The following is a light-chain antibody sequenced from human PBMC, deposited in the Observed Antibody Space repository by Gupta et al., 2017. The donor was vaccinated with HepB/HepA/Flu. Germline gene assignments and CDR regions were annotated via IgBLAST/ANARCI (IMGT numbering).Light chain of an antibody. J-gene: IGKJ3*01. V-gene: IGKV2-28*01. CDR3: METLQTPFT. CDR1: QSLLHSNGYNY. Sequence: DIVMTQSPLSLPVTPVEPASISCRSSQSLLHSNGYNYLDWYLQKPGQSPQLLIYLGSNRASGVPDRFSGSGSGTDFTLKISRVEAEDVGAYYCMETLQTPFTFGPGTKVDIK. CDR2: LGS.